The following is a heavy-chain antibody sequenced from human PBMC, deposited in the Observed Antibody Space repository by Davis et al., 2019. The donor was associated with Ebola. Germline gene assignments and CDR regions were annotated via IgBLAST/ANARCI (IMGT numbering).Heavy chain of an antibody. CDR2: ISTRSTYI. J-gene: IGHJ5*02. CDR1: GFPFSSYT. Sequence: GGSLRLSCAASGFPFSSYTMNWVRQAPGKELEWVSSISTRSTYIYYADSVKGRFTISRDDAKNSLYLQMNSLRVEDTAVYYCATLNWFDPWGQGTLVTVSS. CDR3: ATLNWFDP. V-gene: IGHV3-21*01.